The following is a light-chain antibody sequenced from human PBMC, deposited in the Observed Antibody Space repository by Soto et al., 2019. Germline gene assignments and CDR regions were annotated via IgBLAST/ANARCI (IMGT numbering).Light chain of an antibody. CDR3: EHYNPYSRE. J-gene: IGKJ1*01. Sequence: DLQMTQSPSTLSASVGDRITITCRASQSISTWLAWYQQKPGKAPKLLIYKASSLQSGVPSRFSGSGSGTEFTLTISSLQPDDFATYYCEHYNPYSREFGQGTKVEIK. CDR2: KAS. V-gene: IGKV1-5*03. CDR1: QSISTW.